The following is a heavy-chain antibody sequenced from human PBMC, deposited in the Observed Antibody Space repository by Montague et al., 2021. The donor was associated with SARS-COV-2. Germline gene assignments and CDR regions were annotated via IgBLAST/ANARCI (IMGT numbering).Heavy chain of an antibody. CDR1: DGSISSYY. CDR3: ARDSHYYDSSGHFDY. D-gene: IGHD3-22*01. J-gene: IGHJ4*02. Sequence: SETLSLTCTVSDGSISSYYWSWIRQPPGKGLEWIGYIYYSGSTNYNPSLKSRVTISVDTSKNQFSLKLSSVTAANTAVYYCARDSHYYDSSGHFDYWGQGTLVTVSS. CDR2: IYYSGST. V-gene: IGHV4-59*13.